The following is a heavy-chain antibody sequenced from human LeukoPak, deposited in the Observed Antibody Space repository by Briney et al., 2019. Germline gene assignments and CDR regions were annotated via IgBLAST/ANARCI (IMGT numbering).Heavy chain of an antibody. D-gene: IGHD3-10*01. J-gene: IGHJ6*03. Sequence: SETLSLTCTVSIGSISICYGSCIREPPGGGVEGGGYIYYSGCTDYNPLLKRRVPLLVDTSKNPFSPKLSSVTAADPGVYFCAREWGVEDRHGNMDVWGKGTTVTFSS. CDR1: IGSISICY. CDR3: AREWGVEDRHGNMDV. CDR2: IYYSGCT. V-gene: IGHV4-59*13.